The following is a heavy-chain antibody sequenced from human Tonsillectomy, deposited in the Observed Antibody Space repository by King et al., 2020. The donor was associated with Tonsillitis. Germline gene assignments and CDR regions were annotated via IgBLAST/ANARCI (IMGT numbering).Heavy chain of an antibody. CDR2: IYYSGGT. J-gene: IGHJ4*02. CDR1: GASMSRGGYP. Sequence: QLQESGPGLVKPSQTLSLTCAVSGASMSRGGYPWSWVRQPPGKGLEWIGYIYYSGGTFYNPSLKSRVTISVDTSKNQFSLNLTSVTAADTAMYYCARLADCAGTCLRQWGQGTLVTVSS. CDR3: ARLADCAGTCLRQ. D-gene: IGHD2-15*01. V-gene: IGHV4-30-4*07.